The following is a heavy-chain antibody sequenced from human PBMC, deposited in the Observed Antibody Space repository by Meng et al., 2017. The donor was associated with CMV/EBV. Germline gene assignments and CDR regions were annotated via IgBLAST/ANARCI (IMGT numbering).Heavy chain of an antibody. CDR3: AKGGIQLWAQFDY. V-gene: IGHV3-23*01. J-gene: IGHJ4*02. CDR1: GFTFSSYA. Sequence: GGSLRLSCAASGFTFSSYAMSWVRQAPGKGLEWVSAISGSGGSTYYADSVKGRFTISRDNSKNPLYLQMNSLRAEATAVYYCAKGGIQLWAQFDYWGQGTLVTVSS. D-gene: IGHD5-18*01. CDR2: ISGSGGST.